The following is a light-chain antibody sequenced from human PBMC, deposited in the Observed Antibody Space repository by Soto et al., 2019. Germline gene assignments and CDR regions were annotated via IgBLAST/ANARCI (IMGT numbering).Light chain of an antibody. V-gene: IGKV1-39*01. CDR3: QQSYSSWT. Sequence: DIQMTQSPSSLSASVGDRVTITCRASQSISNYLNWYQQKPGKAPKLLIYAASGLRSGVPSRFSGSGSGTDFTLTISSLQPEDFATYYCQQSYSSWTFGQGTKVEIK. J-gene: IGKJ1*01. CDR1: QSISNY. CDR2: AAS.